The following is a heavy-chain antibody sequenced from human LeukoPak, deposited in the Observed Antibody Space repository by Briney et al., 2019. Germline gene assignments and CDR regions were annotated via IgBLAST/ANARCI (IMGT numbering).Heavy chain of an antibody. D-gene: IGHD6-19*01. CDR2: IYYSGST. V-gene: IGHV4-59*01. Sequence: PSETLSLTCTVSGVSISSYYWSWIRQPPGKGLEWIGYIYYSGSTNYNPSLKSRVTISVDTSKNQFSLKLSSVTAADTAVYYCARDAPSAGLDYWGQGTLVTVSS. CDR3: ARDAPSAGLDY. CDR1: GVSISSYY. J-gene: IGHJ4*02.